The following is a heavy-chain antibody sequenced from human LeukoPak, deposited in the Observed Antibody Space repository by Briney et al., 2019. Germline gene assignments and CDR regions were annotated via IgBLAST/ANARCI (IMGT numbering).Heavy chain of an antibody. D-gene: IGHD5-18*01. CDR1: GGSIRSAGYY. Sequence: SQTLSLTCAVSGGSIRSAGYYWSWIRQHPGTGLEWIGYIYYSGSTSYNPSLRGRVTISVDTSKNQFSLKLTSVTAADTAMYYCARDHGRSYNYGSCALDIWGQGTLVIVST. CDR3: ARDHGRSYNYGSCALDI. CDR2: IYYSGST. J-gene: IGHJ3*02. V-gene: IGHV4-31*11.